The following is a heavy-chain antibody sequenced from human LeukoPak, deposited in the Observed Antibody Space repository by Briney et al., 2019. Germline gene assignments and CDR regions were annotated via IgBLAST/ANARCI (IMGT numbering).Heavy chain of an antibody. D-gene: IGHD2-2*01. V-gene: IGHV3-48*01. Sequence: GGSLRLSCAASGFTFSSHSMNWVRQAPGKGLEWVSYISYSSNTIYYADSVKGRFTISRDNSKNTLHLQMNSLRVEDTAVYYCAKGGAGYCSSTSCLYYFDSWGQGTLVTVSS. CDR2: ISYSSNTI. CDR3: AKGGAGYCSSTSCLYYFDS. CDR1: GFTFSSHS. J-gene: IGHJ4*02.